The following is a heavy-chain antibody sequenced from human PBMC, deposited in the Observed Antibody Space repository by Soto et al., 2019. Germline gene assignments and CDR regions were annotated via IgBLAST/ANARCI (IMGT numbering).Heavy chain of an antibody. Sequence: FLRLSCASSGFTVSSYGMHWVRQAAGKGLAWVALISYDGSNKYYADSVKGRFTISRDNSKNTLYLQMNSLRAEDTAVYYCEKEGGSRRVYRSDV. CDR1: GFTVSSYG. D-gene: IGHD2-8*01. J-gene: IGHJ3*01. V-gene: IGHV3-30*18. CDR3: EKEGGSRRVYRSDV. CDR2: ISYDGSNK.